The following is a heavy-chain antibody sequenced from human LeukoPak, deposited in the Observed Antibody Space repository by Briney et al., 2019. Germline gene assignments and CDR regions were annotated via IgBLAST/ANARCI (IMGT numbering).Heavy chain of an antibody. Sequence: GGSLRLSCAASGFTFSSYWMSWVRQAPGKGLEWVSSISSSSSYIYYADSVKGRFTISRDNAKNSLYLQMNSLRAEDTAVYYCARDHQAIVVVTPYYYYYGMDVWGQGTTVTVSS. CDR1: GFTFSSYW. D-gene: IGHD3-22*01. CDR3: ARDHQAIVVVTPYYYYYGMDV. V-gene: IGHV3-21*01. CDR2: ISSSSSYI. J-gene: IGHJ6*02.